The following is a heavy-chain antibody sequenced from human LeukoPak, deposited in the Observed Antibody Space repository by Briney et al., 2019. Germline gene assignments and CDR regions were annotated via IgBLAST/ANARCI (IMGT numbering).Heavy chain of an antibody. J-gene: IGHJ4*02. Sequence: GGSLRLSCAASGFTFSSYWMSWVRQAPGKGLEWVANIKQDGSEKYYVDSVKGRFTISRDNAKNSLYLQMNSLRAEDTAVYYCARDLRYCSSTSCSAGYYFDYWGQGTLVTVSS. D-gene: IGHD2-2*01. CDR3: ARDLRYCSSTSCSAGYYFDY. CDR1: GFTFSSYW. CDR2: IKQDGSEK. V-gene: IGHV3-7*01.